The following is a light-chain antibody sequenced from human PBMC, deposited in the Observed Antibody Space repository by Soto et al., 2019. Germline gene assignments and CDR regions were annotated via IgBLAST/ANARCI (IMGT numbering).Light chain of an antibody. J-gene: IGLJ2*01. Sequence: QSVLTQPPSVPAAPGQKVTIACSGSSSNIGNNYVSWYQQLPGTAPKLLMYENNKRPSGIPDRFSGSKSGTSATLGITGLQTGDEADYYCGTWDNSRSVVVFGGGTKLTVL. CDR2: ENN. V-gene: IGLV1-51*02. CDR3: GTWDNSRSVVV. CDR1: SSNIGNNY.